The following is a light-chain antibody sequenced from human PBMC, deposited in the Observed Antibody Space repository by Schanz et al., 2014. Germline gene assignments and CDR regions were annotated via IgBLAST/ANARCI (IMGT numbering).Light chain of an antibody. Sequence: EIVMTQSPATLSVSPGERATLSCRASQSVSSNLAWYQQKPGQAPRLLIYGASTRATSIPARFSGRGSGTDFTLTIDRLEPEDFAVYYCQQYKSWPPTLTFGQGTRVEIK. V-gene: IGKV3-15*01. CDR2: GAS. CDR3: QQYKSWPPTLT. J-gene: IGKJ1*01. CDR1: QSVSSN.